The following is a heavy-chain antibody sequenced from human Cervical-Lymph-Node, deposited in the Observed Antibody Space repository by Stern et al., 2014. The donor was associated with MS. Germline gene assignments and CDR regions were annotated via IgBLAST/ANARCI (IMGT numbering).Heavy chain of an antibody. J-gene: IGHJ6*02. Sequence: QVQLVQSGAEVKKPGSSVKVSCKASGGTFSNYATSWVRQAPGQGLAWMGGIVHLFGKPNYAQKFQGRVTITADESTSTAYMDLSSLRSEDTAVYYCASPLTATSVPFGYYGMDVWGQGTTVTVS. CDR1: GGTFSNYA. CDR3: ASPLTATSVPFGYYGMDV. CDR2: IVHLFGKP. D-gene: IGHD4-17*01. V-gene: IGHV1-69*01.